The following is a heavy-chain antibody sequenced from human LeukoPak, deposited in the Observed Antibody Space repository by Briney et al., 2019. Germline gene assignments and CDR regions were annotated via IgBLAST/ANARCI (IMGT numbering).Heavy chain of an antibody. CDR1: GFTFSSYV. CDR2: ISYDGSNK. Sequence: GGSLRLSCAASGFTFSSYVMHWVRQAPGKGLEWVAVISYDGSNKYYADSVKGRFTISRDNSKNTLYLQMNSLRAEDTAVYYCAKEVPISGWPPRFDYWGQGTLVTVSS. D-gene: IGHD6-19*01. V-gene: IGHV3-30*04. CDR3: AKEVPISGWPPRFDY. J-gene: IGHJ4*02.